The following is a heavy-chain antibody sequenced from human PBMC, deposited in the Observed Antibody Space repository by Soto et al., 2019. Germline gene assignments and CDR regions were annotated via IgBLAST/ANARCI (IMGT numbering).Heavy chain of an antibody. V-gene: IGHV4-39*01. J-gene: IGHJ5*02. Sequence: QLQLQESGPGLVKPSETLSLTCSVSGGSITTSSYYWGWLRQPPGKGLECIGSIFFSGSTYYNPSLKSRVTISIDTSKNQFSLKLNSVTAADTALYYCARSTIAAAGMVGFFDPWGQGTLVTVSS. CDR2: IFFSGST. D-gene: IGHD6-13*01. CDR1: GGSITTSSYY. CDR3: ARSTIAAAGMVGFFDP.